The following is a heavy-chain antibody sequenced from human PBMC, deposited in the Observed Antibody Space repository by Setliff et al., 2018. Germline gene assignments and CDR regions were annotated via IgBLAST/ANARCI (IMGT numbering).Heavy chain of an antibody. CDR1: GYSFTNYD. Sequence: GASVKVSRKARGYSFTNYDINWVRQATGEGLEWMGWINPNSGNTDYAQKFQGRVTMTTNTSINTAYMELSSLRFEDTGVYYCARPDVGGSWTSDAFDIWGQGTMVTVSS. CDR3: ARPDVGGSWTSDAFDI. V-gene: IGHV1-8*02. CDR2: INPNSGNT. J-gene: IGHJ3*02.